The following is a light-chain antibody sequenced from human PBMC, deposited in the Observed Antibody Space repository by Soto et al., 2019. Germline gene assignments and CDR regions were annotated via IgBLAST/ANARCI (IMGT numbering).Light chain of an antibody. J-gene: IGKJ1*01. V-gene: IGKV3D-20*01. Sequence: EIVLTQSPATLSLSPGERATLSCGASQSVSSSYLAWYQQKPGLAPRLLMYDASSRATGIPDRFSGSGSGTDFTLTISRLEPEDFAVYYCQQYGNSPWTFGQGTKVEIK. CDR1: QSVSSSY. CDR2: DAS. CDR3: QQYGNSPWT.